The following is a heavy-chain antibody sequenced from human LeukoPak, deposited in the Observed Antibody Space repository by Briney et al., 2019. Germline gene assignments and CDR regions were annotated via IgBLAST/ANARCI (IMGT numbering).Heavy chain of an antibody. D-gene: IGHD3-10*02. CDR2: ISSSGSTI. V-gene: IGHV3-48*04. J-gene: IGHJ6*01. CDR3: AELGITMIGGV. CDR1: GFTFSSYG. Sequence: GGSLRLSCAASGFTFSSYGMNWVHQAPGKGLEWVSYISSSGSTIYYADSEKRRFTISRDNAKNSLYLQMNSLRAEDTTVYYCAELGITMIGGVWGKGTTVTVSS.